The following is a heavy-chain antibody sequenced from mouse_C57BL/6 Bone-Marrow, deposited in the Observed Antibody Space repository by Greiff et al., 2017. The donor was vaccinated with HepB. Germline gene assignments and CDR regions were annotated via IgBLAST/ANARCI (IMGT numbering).Heavy chain of an antibody. V-gene: IGHV1-64*01. Sequence: QVQLQQPGAELVKPGASVKLSCKASGYTFTSYWMHWVKQRPGQGLEWIGMIHPNSGSTNYNEKFKSKATLTVDKSSSTAYMQLSSLTSEDSAVYYCARSPDYYGSSYRWYFDVWGTGTTVTVSS. CDR2: IHPNSGST. D-gene: IGHD1-1*01. J-gene: IGHJ1*03. CDR3: ARSPDYYGSSYRWYFDV. CDR1: GYTFTSYW.